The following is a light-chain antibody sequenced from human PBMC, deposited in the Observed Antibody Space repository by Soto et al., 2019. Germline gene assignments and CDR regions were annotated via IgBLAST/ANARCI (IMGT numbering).Light chain of an antibody. V-gene: IGLV2-14*01. CDR2: EVS. J-gene: IGLJ2*01. CDR1: SSDVGGYNY. CDR3: ISYTSSRTVV. Sequence: QSALTQPASVSGSPGQSITISCTGTSSDVGGYNYVSWYQQHPGKAPKLMIYEVSNRPSGVSNRFSGSKSGNTASLTISGLQAEDEADYYCISYTSSRTVVFGGGTKVTVL.